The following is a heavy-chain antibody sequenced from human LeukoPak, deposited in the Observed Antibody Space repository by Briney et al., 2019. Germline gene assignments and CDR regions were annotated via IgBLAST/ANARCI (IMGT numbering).Heavy chain of an antibody. V-gene: IGHV3-23*01. Sequence: GGSLRLSCAASGFTFSSYAMNWVRQAPGKGLEWVSVISSGGGTTYYSDSVKGRFIISRDNSRNTLYPQMNSLRADDTGVYYCAKAGIAVPATPEYCGQGTQVTVSS. J-gene: IGHJ4*02. CDR3: AKAGIAVPATPEY. CDR1: GFTFSSYA. CDR2: ISSGGGTT. D-gene: IGHD6-19*01.